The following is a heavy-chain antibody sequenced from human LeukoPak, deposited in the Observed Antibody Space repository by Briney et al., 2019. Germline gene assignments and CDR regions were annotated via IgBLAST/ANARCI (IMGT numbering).Heavy chain of an antibody. V-gene: IGHV6-1*01. J-gene: IGHJ5*02. CDR3: ARDPDSSNEWGPFDP. Sequence: SQTLSLTCALSGASVSGSASWNWIRQSPSRGLEWLGRTYYRSKWYSEYATSVKSRISINADTSKNQFSLQLNSVIPEDTAVYYCARDPDSSNEWGPFDPWGQGTLVTVSS. D-gene: IGHD1-1*01. CDR1: GASVSGSAS. CDR2: TYYRSKWYS.